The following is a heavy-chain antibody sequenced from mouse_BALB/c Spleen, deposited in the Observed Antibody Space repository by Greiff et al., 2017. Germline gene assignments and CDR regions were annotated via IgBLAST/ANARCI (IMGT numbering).Heavy chain of an antibody. J-gene: IGHJ2*01. V-gene: IGHV1-18*01. CDR3: SRRGDGSSLYYLDY. CDR2: INPNNGGT. Sequence: EVQLQQSGPELVKPGASVKIPCKASGYTFTDYNMDWVKQSHGKSLEWIGDINPNNGGTIYNQKFKGKATLTVDKSSSTAYMELRSLTSEDTAVYYCSRRGDGSSLYYLDYWGQGTTLTVSS. CDR1: GYTFTDYN. D-gene: IGHD1-1*01.